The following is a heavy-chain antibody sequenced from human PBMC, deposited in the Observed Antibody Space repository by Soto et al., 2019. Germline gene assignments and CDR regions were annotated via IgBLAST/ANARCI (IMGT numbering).Heavy chain of an antibody. CDR2: IYHSGRT. CDR3: ATCQLGEYYYAMDV. V-gene: IGHV4-4*02. D-gene: IGHD7-27*01. Sequence: XGTLSLTCGVSGGSITSNNWWTCVRQPPGKGLEWIGEIYHSGRTKYNPSLKSRVTISIDTSRNQFSLKVNSVTAADTAVYYCATCQLGEYYYAMDVWGQGTTVTVSS. J-gene: IGHJ6*02. CDR1: GGSITSNNW.